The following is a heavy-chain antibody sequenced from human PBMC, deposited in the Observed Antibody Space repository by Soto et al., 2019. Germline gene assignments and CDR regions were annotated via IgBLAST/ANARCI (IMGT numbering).Heavy chain of an antibody. CDR2: MTADGTGT. CDR3: VRRGADLYQKGLDG. D-gene: IGHD2-2*01. CDR1: GFTLKAYG. V-gene: IGHV3-23*01. Sequence: DVQMLESGGGLVQPGGSLRLSCAASGFTLKAYGMSWLRQPPGKGLEWVSSMTADGTGTAHADSVKDRFTTLGDDSRDTVYLEMNSLRVEDTAVYYCVRRGADLYQKGLDGWGQGTTVSVS. J-gene: IGHJ6*02.